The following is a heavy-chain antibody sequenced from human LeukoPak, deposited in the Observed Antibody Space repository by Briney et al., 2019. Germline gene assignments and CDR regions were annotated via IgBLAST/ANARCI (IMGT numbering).Heavy chain of an antibody. CDR1: GGSISNSNW. CDR2: IYHSGST. J-gene: IGHJ4*02. CDR3: ARAAVDYYARRYFDY. V-gene: IGHV4-4*02. Sequence: KPSETLSLTCAVSGGSISNSNWWSWVRQPPGKGLEWIGEIYHSGSTNYNPSLKSRVTISVDKSKNQFSLKLSSVTAADTAVYYCARAAVDYYARRYFDYWGQGTLVTVSS. D-gene: IGHD3-10*01.